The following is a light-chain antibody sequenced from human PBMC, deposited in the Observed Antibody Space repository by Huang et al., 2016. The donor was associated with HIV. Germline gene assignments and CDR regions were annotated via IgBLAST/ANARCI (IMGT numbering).Light chain of an antibody. V-gene: IGKV2-28*01. CDR2: LGS. CDR1: QSLLHSDGYKY. J-gene: IGKJ4*01. CDR3: MQALQTPLT. Sequence: DIVMTQSPLSLPVTPGEPASISCRSSQSLLHSDGYKYLDWYLQKPGNSPQLLIYLGSNRASGVPDRFSGSASGTDFTLKISRVEAEDVGVYYCMQALQTPLTFGGGTRVEIK.